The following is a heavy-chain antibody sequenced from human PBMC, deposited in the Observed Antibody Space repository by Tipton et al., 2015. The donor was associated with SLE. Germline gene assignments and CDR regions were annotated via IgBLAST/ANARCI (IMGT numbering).Heavy chain of an antibody. D-gene: IGHD2-21*01. CDR3: ATDSDCGGDCLDT. CDR1: GGSIGSFY. Sequence: TLSLTCTVSGGSIGSFYWNWIRQPPGKGLEWIGYISNGGYINYKPSLKSRLTISRDTSKNQFSLKMRSVTPADTAVYYCATDSDCGGDCLDTWGQGTLVTVSS. V-gene: IGHV4-59*12. J-gene: IGHJ4*02. CDR2: ISNGGYI.